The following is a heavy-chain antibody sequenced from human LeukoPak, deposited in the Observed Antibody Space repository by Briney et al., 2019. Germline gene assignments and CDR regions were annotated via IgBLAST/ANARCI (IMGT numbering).Heavy chain of an antibody. CDR1: GFTFSNYA. V-gene: IGHV3-23*01. Sequence: GGSLRLSCATSGFTFSNYAMSWVRQAPGKGLEWVSAISGSGGNTYYADSVKGRFTISRDNSKNALYLQMNSLRAEDTAVYYCAKAVNGVVARDWFDPWGQGTLVTVSS. CDR3: AKAVNGVVARDWFDP. J-gene: IGHJ5*02. CDR2: ISGSGGNT. D-gene: IGHD2-15*01.